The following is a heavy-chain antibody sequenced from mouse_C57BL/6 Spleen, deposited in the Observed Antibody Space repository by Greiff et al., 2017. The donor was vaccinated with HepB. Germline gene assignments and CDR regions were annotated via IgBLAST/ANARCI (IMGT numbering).Heavy chain of an antibody. J-gene: IGHJ1*03. CDR1: GYTFTDYN. D-gene: IGHD2-4*01. V-gene: IGHV1-22*01. Sequence: EVQLQQSGPELVKPGASVKMSCKASGYTFTDYNMHWVKQSHGKSLEWIGYINPNNGGTSYNQKFKGKATLTVNKSSSTAYMELRSLTSEDSAVYYCARERGYDYDGYWYFDVWGTGTTVTVSS. CDR3: ARERGYDYDGYWYFDV. CDR2: INPNNGGT.